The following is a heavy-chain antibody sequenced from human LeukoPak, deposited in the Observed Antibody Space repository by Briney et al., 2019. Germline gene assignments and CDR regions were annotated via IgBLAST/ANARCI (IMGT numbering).Heavy chain of an antibody. CDR1: GYTFTGYY. J-gene: IGHJ1*01. D-gene: IGHD3-22*01. CDR2: INPNSGDT. Sequence: ASVKVSCKTSGYTFTGYYTHWVRQAPGQGLEWMGWINPNSGDTNFAQKFQGRVTMTRDTSISTVYMELSRLRSDDTAVFYCARGYYDSSDFEYLQHWGQGTLVTVSS. CDR3: ARGYYDSSDFEYLQH. V-gene: IGHV1-2*02.